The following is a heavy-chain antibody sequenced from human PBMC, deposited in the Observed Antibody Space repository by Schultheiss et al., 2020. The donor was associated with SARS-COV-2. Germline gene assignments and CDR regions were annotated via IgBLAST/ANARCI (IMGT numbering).Heavy chain of an antibody. CDR2: ISDSSSYI. CDR3: AKLERSSWSNAFDY. D-gene: IGHD6-13*01. V-gene: IGHV3-21*04. Sequence: GGSLRLSCAASGFTFNKHAMSWVRQAPGKGLEWVSSISDSSSYIYYADSVKGRFTISRDNAKNSLYLQMNSLRAEDTAVYYCAKLERSSWSNAFDYWGQGTLVTVSS. CDR1: GFTFNKHA. J-gene: IGHJ4*02.